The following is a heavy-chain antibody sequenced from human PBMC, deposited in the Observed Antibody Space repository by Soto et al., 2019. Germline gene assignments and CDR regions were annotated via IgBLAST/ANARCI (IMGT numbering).Heavy chain of an antibody. CDR2: IIPIFGTA. D-gene: IGHD5-12*01. Sequence: GASVKVSCKASGGTFSSYAISWVRQAPGQGLEWMGGIIPIFGTANYAQKFQGRVTITADESTSTAYMELSSLRSEDTAVYYCASSGYSGYDYYQYYYYGMDVWGQGTTVTVSS. CDR3: ASSGYSGYDYYQYYYYGMDV. V-gene: IGHV1-69*13. CDR1: GGTFSSYA. J-gene: IGHJ6*02.